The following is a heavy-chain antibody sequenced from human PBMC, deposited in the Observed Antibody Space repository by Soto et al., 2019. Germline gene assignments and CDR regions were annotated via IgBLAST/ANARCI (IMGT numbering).Heavy chain of an antibody. CDR3: ARGHDFWSGQFDY. V-gene: IGHV4-34*01. CDR1: GGSFSGYY. Sequence: SETLSLTCAVYGGSFSGYYWSWIRQPPGKGLEWIGEINHSGSTNYNPSLKSRVTISVDTSKNQFSLKLSSVTAADTAVYYCARGHDFWSGQFDYWGQGNLVTVS. CDR2: INHSGST. D-gene: IGHD3-3*01. J-gene: IGHJ4*02.